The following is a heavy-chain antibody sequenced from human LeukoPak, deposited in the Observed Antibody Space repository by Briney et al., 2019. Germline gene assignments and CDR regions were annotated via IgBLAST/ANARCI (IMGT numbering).Heavy chain of an antibody. Sequence: SQTLSLTCTVSGGSISSGDYYWSWIRQPPGKGLEWIGSIYYSGSTYYNPSLKSRVTISVDTSKNQFSLKLSSVTAADTAVYYCARTLTGEGDAFDIWGQGTMVTVSS. V-gene: IGHV4-30-2*03. J-gene: IGHJ3*02. D-gene: IGHD7-27*01. CDR3: ARTLTGEGDAFDI. CDR2: IYYSGST. CDR1: GGSISSGDYY.